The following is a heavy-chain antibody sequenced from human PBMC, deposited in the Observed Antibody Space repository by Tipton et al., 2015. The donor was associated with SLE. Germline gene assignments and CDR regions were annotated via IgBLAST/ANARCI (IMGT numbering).Heavy chain of an antibody. CDR1: GGSFSNYY. V-gene: IGHV4-34*01. D-gene: IGHD2-21*01. CDR2: INHSGGT. J-gene: IGHJ5*02. CDR3: ARHLVAICGGDCYWWWFDP. Sequence: TLSLTCAVYGGSFSNYYWSWIRQPPGKGLEWIGEINHSGGTNYNPSLKSRVAISVDTSKNQFSLKLSSVTAADTAVYYCARHLVAICGGDCYWWWFDPWGQGTLVTVSS.